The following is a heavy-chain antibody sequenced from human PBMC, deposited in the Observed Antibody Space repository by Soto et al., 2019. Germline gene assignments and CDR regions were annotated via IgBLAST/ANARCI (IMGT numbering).Heavy chain of an antibody. CDR1: GRTLTSYA. CDR3: PRDSY. J-gene: IGHJ4*02. Sequence: GESVKVAYKASGRTLTSYAISWVRQAPGQGHEWMGGIIPIFGTANYAQKLQGRVTITADESTSTAYMELRCLRFEATAAYYWPRDSYCRQVPLVIVS. V-gene: IGHV1-69*13. CDR2: IIPIFGTA.